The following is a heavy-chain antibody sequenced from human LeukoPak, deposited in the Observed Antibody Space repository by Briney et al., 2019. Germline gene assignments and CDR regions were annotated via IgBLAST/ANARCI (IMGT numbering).Heavy chain of an antibody. CDR2: IFSSGSA. D-gene: IGHD5-18*01. V-gene: IGHV4-39*07. Sequence: SETLSLTCIVSGVSISRSADYWVWIRQSPVKGLEWIGSIFSSGSAYYNPSLKSRVTISVATSKNQFSLKLSSVTAADTAVYYCARLGYSYGWGPDYWGQGTLVTVSS. CDR3: ARLGYSYGWGPDY. J-gene: IGHJ4*02. CDR1: GVSISRSADY.